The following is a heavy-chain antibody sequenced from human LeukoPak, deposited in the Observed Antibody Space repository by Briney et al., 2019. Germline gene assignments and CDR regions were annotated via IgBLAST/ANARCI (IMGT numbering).Heavy chain of an antibody. D-gene: IGHD6-19*01. CDR2: MNPNSGGT. Sequence: GASVKVSCKASGYTFTAYHMHWVRQAPGQGLEWMGWMNPNSGGTNSAQKFQDRITMTRDTSISTAYMELSRLTSDDTAVYYCARDVPGYSSEFDYWGQGTLVTVSS. CDR3: ARDVPGYSSEFDY. V-gene: IGHV1-2*02. J-gene: IGHJ4*02. CDR1: GYTFTAYH.